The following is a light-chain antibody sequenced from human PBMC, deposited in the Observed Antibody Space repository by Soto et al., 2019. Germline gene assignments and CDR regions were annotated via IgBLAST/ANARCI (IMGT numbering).Light chain of an antibody. J-gene: IGKJ4*01. Sequence: DIQMTQSPSTLPASGGYRFTIACRANQSISTWLAWYQQKPGKAPNLLIYKASRLETGVPSRFSGSGSGTDFTLTISSLQPEDFATYYCQQLESYPSTFGGGTKVDIK. V-gene: IGKV1-5*03. CDR1: QSISTW. CDR3: QQLESYPST. CDR2: KAS.